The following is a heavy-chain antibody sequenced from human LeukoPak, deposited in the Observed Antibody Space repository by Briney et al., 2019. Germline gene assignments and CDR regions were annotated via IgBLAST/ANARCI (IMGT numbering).Heavy chain of an antibody. J-gene: IGHJ5*02. CDR1: GGSISSSSYY. D-gene: IGHD3-10*01. CDR3: ARGFAEADNWFDP. Sequence: SETLSLTCTVSGGSISSSSYYWGWIRQPPGKGLEWIGSIYYSGSTYYNPSLKSRVTISVDTSKNQFSLKLSSVTAADTAVYYCARGFAEADNWFDPWGQGTLVTVSS. V-gene: IGHV4-39*07. CDR2: IYYSGST.